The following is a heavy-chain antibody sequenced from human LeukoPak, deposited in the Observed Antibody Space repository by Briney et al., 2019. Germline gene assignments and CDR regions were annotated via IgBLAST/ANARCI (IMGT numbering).Heavy chain of an antibody. CDR1: GYTFTGYY. V-gene: IGHV1-18*04. CDR3: ARGLQENLAWLQAFSAFDI. CDR2: ISAYNGDT. D-gene: IGHD6-19*01. J-gene: IGHJ3*02. Sequence: ASVKVSCKASGYTFTGYYMHWVRQAPGQGLEWMGWISAYNGDTNYAQKLQGRVTMTTDTSTSTAYMELRSLRSDDTAVCYCARGLQENLAWLQAFSAFDIWGQGTMVTVSS.